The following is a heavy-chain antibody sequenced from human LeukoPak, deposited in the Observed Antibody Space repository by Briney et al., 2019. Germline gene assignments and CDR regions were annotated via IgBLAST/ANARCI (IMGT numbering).Heavy chain of an antibody. CDR3: VKNGPVTMWSWVDS. Sequence: SETLSLTCTVSGGSISSYYWSWIRQPPGKGLEWIGYIYYSGSTNYNPSLQSRVTISVESSKNQFSLKLTSMTVADTAVYYCVKNGPVTMWSWVDSWGPGTLVTVSS. CDR2: IYYSGST. D-gene: IGHD4-17*01. V-gene: IGHV4-59*08. CDR1: GGSISSYY. J-gene: IGHJ5*01.